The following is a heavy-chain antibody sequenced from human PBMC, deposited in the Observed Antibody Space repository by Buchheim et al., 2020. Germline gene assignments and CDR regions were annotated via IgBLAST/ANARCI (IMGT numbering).Heavy chain of an antibody. CDR3: ARGQQQLVRCYYYGMDV. D-gene: IGHD6-13*01. CDR2: IWYDGSNK. CDR1: GFTFSSYG. Sequence: QVQLVESGGGVVQPGRSLRLSCAASGFTFSSYGMHWVRQAPGKGLEWVAVIWYDGSNKYYADSVKGRFTISRDNSKNTLYLQMNSLRAEDTAVYYCARGQQQLVRCYYYGMDVWGQGTT. V-gene: IGHV3-33*01. J-gene: IGHJ6*02.